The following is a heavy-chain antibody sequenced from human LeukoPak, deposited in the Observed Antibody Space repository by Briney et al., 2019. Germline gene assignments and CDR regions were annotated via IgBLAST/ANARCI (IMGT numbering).Heavy chain of an antibody. D-gene: IGHD6-13*01. CDR3: AKDRDSSSWYLGSCFGDY. CDR2: INGSGGST. CDR1: GFTFSSYA. Sequence: GGSLRLSCAASGFTFSSYALSWVRQAPGKGLEWVSGINGSGGSTHYADSVKGRFTISRDNSKNTLYLEMNSLRAEDTAVYYCAKDRDSSSWYLGSCFGDYWGQGTLVTVSS. V-gene: IGHV3-23*01. J-gene: IGHJ4*02.